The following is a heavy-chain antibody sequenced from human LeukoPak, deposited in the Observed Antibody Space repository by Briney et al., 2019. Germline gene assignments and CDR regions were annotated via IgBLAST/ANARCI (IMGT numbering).Heavy chain of an antibody. CDR3: ARHRITMVRGVPGY. J-gene: IGHJ4*02. V-gene: IGHV3-7*01. CDR1: GFTFGSYW. CDR2: IKQDGSEK. Sequence: PGGSLRLSCAASGFTFGSYWMTWVREAPGKGLEWVANIKQDGSEKYYEDSVKGRFTISRDNAKNSLYLQMNSLRAEDTAVYYCARHRITMVRGVPGYWGQGTLVTVSS. D-gene: IGHD3-10*01.